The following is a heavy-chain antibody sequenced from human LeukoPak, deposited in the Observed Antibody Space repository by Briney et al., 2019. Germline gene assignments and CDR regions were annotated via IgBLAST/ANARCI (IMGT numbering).Heavy chain of an antibody. J-gene: IGHJ4*02. CDR2: IYPGDADT. CDR3: ARRVDSYWFFDY. CDR1: RYSFTNYW. Sequence: GESLNISCKGSRYSFTNYWIGWVRQMPGKGLEWMGIIYPGDADTRYIPSFQGQVTISAEKSINTAYLQWSSRKASDTAMYYCARRVDSYWFFDYWGEGTLVTVSS. D-gene: IGHD1-26*01. V-gene: IGHV5-51*01.